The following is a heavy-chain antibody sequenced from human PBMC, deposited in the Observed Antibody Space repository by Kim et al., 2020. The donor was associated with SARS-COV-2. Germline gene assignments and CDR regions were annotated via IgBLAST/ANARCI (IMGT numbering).Heavy chain of an antibody. D-gene: IGHD4-4*01. CDR3: AREIPAHDYSIYGMDV. J-gene: IGHJ6*02. CDR1: GFTFSSYG. Sequence: GGSLRLSCAASGFTFSSYGMHWVRQAPGKGLEWVAGIWYDRSNKYYADSVKGRFTISRDNSKNTLYLQMNSLRAEDTAVYYCAREIPAHDYSIYGMDVWGQGTTVTVSS. V-gene: IGHV3-33*01. CDR2: IWYDRSNK.